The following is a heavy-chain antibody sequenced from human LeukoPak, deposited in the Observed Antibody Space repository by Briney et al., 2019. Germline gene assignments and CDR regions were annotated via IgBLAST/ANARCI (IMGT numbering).Heavy chain of an antibody. D-gene: IGHD2-15*01. CDR3: ARVWTGYCNGGPCPFHMDV. J-gene: IGHJ6*03. Sequence: NSSETLSLTCTVSGGSISSYYWSWIRQPAGKGLELIGRIHTSGSTNYNPSLKSRVTMSVDTSKNQFSLKLRSVTAADTAMYYCARVWTGYCNGGPCPFHMDVWGKGTTVTVSS. V-gene: IGHV4-4*07. CDR1: GGSISSYY. CDR2: IHTSGST.